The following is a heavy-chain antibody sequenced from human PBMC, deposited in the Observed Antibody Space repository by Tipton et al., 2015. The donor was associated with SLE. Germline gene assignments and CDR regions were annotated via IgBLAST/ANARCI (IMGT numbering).Heavy chain of an antibody. D-gene: IGHD2-21*01. CDR1: GYTFTSYD. CDR2: MSPSTGNT. J-gene: IGHJ4*02. CDR3: GPRPCPYGDCSAFYDY. V-gene: IGHV1-8*01. Sequence: QSGAEVKKPGASVKVSCKTSGYTFTSYDINWVRQAPGQGLEWMGWMSPSTGNTGWAQKLQGRVIMTRDTSINTAYMELSSLRSEDTAVYYCGPRPCPYGDCSAFYDYRGPGTVVIVSS.